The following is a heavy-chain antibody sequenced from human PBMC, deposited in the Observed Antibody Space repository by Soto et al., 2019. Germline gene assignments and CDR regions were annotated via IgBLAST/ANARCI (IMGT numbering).Heavy chain of an antibody. D-gene: IGHD3-3*01. CDR3: AKIGVATDGDYL. V-gene: IGHV3-23*01. CDR2: ISGGGQSA. Sequence: GGSLRLSCEVSGLNIGNHAMTWVRQAPGEGLEWVAVISGGGQSAHYVDSVKGRFTISRDNSKNMVFLQMNSLRIEDTALYFCAKIGVATDGDYLWGQGAVVTVSS. CDR1: GLNIGNHA. J-gene: IGHJ5*02.